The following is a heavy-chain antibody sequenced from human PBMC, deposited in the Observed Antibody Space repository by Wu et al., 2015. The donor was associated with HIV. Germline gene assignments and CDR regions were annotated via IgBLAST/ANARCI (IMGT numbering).Heavy chain of an antibody. CDR3: ARVRSYSNYVTYDYYYYMDV. CDR2: IIPIFGTA. Sequence: QVQLVQSGAEVKKPGSSVKVSCKASGGTFSSYAISWVRQAPGQGLEWMGGIIPIFGTANYAQKFQGRVTITADESTSTAYMELSSLRSEDTAVYYCARVRSYSNYVTYDYYYYMDVWGKGTTVTVSS. V-gene: IGHV1-69*12. J-gene: IGHJ6*03. CDR1: GGTFSSYA. D-gene: IGHD4-11*01.